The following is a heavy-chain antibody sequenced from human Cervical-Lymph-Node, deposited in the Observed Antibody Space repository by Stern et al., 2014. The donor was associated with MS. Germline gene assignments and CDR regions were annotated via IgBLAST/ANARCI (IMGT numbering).Heavy chain of an antibody. D-gene: IGHD2-21*01. V-gene: IGHV3-23*04. CDR3: AKDLLVCEGGNCYFPYYFDY. J-gene: IGHJ4*02. Sequence: EVQLVESGGGLVQPGGSLRLSCAASGFTFSNYAMTWVRQAPGKGLEWVSSISGSGRSTHHADSVKGRFTISIDNSKNTLYLQMNSLRVEDTALYYCAKDLLVCEGGNCYFPYYFDYWGQGTLVTVSS. CDR1: GFTFSNYA. CDR2: ISGSGRST.